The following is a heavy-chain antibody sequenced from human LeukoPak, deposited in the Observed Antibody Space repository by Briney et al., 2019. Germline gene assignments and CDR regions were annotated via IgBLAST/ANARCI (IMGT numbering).Heavy chain of an antibody. CDR2: ISSSSSYI. CDR3: ARDQRGSGSYDY. V-gene: IGHV3-21*01. J-gene: IGHJ4*02. CDR1: GFTFSSYA. Sequence: PGGSLRLSCAASGFTFSSYAMNWVRQAPGKGLEWVSSISSSSSYIYYADSVKGRFTISRDNAKNSLYLQMNSLRAEDTAVYYCARDQRGSGSYDYWGQGTLVTVSS. D-gene: IGHD1-26*01.